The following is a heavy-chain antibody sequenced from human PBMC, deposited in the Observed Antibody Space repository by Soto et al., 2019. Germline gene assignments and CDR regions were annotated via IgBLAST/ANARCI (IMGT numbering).Heavy chain of an antibody. CDR1: GGTFSSYA. CDR3: ARMGRRFLYS. CDR2: IIPIFGAT. Sequence: QVQLVQSGAEVKKPGSSVKVSCKASGGTFSSYAITWVRQAPGQGLDWMGEIIPIFGATNFAQKFQGRVTITADKSRPTAYMELSSLTSENTAVDYCARMGRRFLYSWGQGTLVTVSS. V-gene: IGHV1-69*06. J-gene: IGHJ4*02. D-gene: IGHD3-10*01.